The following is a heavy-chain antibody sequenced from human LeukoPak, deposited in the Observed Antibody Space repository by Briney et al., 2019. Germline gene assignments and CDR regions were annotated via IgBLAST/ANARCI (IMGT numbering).Heavy chain of an antibody. CDR3: ARLYYDFWSGYYSFGY. Sequence: ASVKVSCKASGYTFTGYYMHWVRQAPGQGLEWMGWINPNSGGTNCAQKFQGRVTMTRDTSISTAYMELSRLRSDDTAVYYCARLYYDFWSGYYSFGYWGQGTLVTVSS. CDR2: INPNSGGT. V-gene: IGHV1-2*02. CDR1: GYTFTGYY. J-gene: IGHJ4*02. D-gene: IGHD3-3*01.